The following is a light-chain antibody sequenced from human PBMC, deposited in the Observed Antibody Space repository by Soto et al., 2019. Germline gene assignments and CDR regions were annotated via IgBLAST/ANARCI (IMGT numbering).Light chain of an antibody. CDR3: SSYGGRNIVI. J-gene: IGLJ2*01. CDR1: SSDVGAYNY. V-gene: IGLV2-8*01. Sequence: QSALTQPPSASESPGQSVTIYCTGTSSDVGAYNYVSWYQQHPGKVPKLMIYEVSQRPSGVPDRFSGSKSRNTASMTVSGRQAEVEADYSCSSYGGRNIVIFGGGTQLPVL. CDR2: EVS.